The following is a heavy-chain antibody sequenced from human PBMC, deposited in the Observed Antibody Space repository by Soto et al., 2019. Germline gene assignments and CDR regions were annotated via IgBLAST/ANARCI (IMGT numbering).Heavy chain of an antibody. CDR2: IIPIFGTA. Sequence: QVQLVQSGAEVKKPGSSVKVSCKASGGTFSSYAISWVRQAPGQGLEWMGGIIPIFGTANYAQKFQGRVTITADESTSTAYMELSSLRSEDTAVYYCASNIVVVPAATNNYYYYGMDVWGQGTRVTASS. V-gene: IGHV1-69*01. CDR1: GGTFSSYA. J-gene: IGHJ6*02. CDR3: ASNIVVVPAATNNYYYYGMDV. D-gene: IGHD2-2*01.